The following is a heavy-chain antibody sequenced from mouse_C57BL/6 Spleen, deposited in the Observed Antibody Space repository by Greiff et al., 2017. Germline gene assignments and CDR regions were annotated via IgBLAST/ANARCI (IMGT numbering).Heavy chain of an antibody. CDR2: IYPGDGDT. Sequence: QVQLQQSGPELVKPGASVKISCKASGYAFSSSWMNWVKQRPGKGLEWIGRIYPGDGDTNYNGKFKGKATLTADKSSSTAYMQLSILTSEDSAVYFCALDSSGYGVAYWGQGTLVTVSA. CDR3: ALDSSGYGVAY. V-gene: IGHV1-82*01. CDR1: GYAFSSSW. D-gene: IGHD3-2*02. J-gene: IGHJ3*01.